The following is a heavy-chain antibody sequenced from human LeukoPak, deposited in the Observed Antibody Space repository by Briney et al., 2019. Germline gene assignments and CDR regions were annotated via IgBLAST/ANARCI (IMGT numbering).Heavy chain of an antibody. V-gene: IGHV3-30*02. CDR2: IRYDGSNK. D-gene: IGHD4-11*01. CDR1: GFTFSSYW. CDR3: ARQYSNYGASNLYYFDY. Sequence: GGSLRLPCAASGFTFSSYWMSWVRQAPGKGLEWVAFIRYDGSNKYYADSVKGRFTISRDNSKNTLYLQMNSLRAEDTAVYYCARQYSNYGASNLYYFDYWGQGTLVTVSS. J-gene: IGHJ4*02.